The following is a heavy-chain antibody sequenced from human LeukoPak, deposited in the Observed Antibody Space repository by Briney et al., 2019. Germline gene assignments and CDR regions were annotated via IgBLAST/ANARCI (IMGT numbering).Heavy chain of an antibody. V-gene: IGHV1-18*01. D-gene: IGHD6-13*01. Sequence: ASVKVSCKASGYIFTSYGISWVRQAPGQGLEWMGWISAYNGNTNYAQKLQGRVTMTTDTSTSTAYMELRSLRSDDTAVYYCARDVGVYSSSWTFDYWGQGTLVTVSS. CDR3: ARDVGVYSSSWTFDY. J-gene: IGHJ4*02. CDR2: ISAYNGNT. CDR1: GYIFTSYG.